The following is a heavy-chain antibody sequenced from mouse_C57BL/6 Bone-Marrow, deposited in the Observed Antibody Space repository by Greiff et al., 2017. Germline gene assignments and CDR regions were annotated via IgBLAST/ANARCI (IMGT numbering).Heavy chain of an antibody. CDR3: AIDYSNYFYAMDY. CDR2: IDPSDSYT. V-gene: IGHV1-69*01. Sequence: QVQLQQPGAELVMPGASVKLSCKASGYTITSYWMHWVKQRPGQGLEWIGEIDPSDSYTNYNQKFKGKSTLTVDKSSSTAYMQLSSLTSEYSAVYYCAIDYSNYFYAMDYWGQGTSVTVSS. J-gene: IGHJ4*01. CDR1: GYTITSYW. D-gene: IGHD2-5*01.